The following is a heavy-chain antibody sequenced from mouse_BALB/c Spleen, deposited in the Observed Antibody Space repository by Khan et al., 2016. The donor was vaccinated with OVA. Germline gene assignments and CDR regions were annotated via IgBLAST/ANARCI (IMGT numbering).Heavy chain of an antibody. V-gene: IGHV9-4*02. J-gene: IGHJ4*01. CDR2: INTHSGVP. Sequence: QIQLVQSGPELKKPGETVRISCKASGYTFTTAGIQWVQKMPGKGLKWIGWINTHSGVPKYAEDFKGRFAFSLEISVNTAYLQITNLKYEDTATYVCASGGAAYYRNDGGAMEYWGQGTSVTVSS. CDR1: GYTFTTAG. D-gene: IGHD2-14*01. CDR3: ASGGAAYYRNDGGAMEY.